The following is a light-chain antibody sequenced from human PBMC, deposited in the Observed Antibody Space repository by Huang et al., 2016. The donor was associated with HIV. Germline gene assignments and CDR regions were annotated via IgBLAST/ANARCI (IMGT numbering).Light chain of an antibody. CDR2: LGS. CDR1: QSLLHSNGYNY. J-gene: IGKJ5*01. V-gene: IGKV2-28*01. Sequence: DIVMTQSPLSLPVTPGDPASISCRSSQSLLHSNGYNYLDWYLQKPGQSPQLLIYLGSNRASGVPDRFSGSGSGTDFTLKISRVEAEDVGIYYCMQALQTITFGQGTRLE. CDR3: MQALQTIT.